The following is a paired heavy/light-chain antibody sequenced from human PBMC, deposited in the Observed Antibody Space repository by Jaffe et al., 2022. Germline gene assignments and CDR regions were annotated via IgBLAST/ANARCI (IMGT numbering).Light chain of an antibody. CDR2: EVS. J-gene: IGLJ2*01. Sequence: QSALTQPASVSGSPGQSITISCTGSSSDIGGYNYVSWYQQHPGKAPKLMIYEVSNRPSGVSNRFSGSKSGNTASLTISGLQAEDEADYYCSSYTSSSTPVVFGGGTKLTVL. CDR1: SSDIGGYNY. V-gene: IGLV2-14*01. CDR3: SSYTSSSTPVV.
Heavy chain of an antibody. Sequence: QVQLQESGPGLVKPSETLSLTCTVSGGSVSSGSYYWSWIRQPPGKGLEWIGYITYSGSTNYNPSLKSRVTMSLDTSKNQFSLKLSSVTAADTAVYYCARDIVGHFFDYWGQGTLVTVSS. J-gene: IGHJ4*02. V-gene: IGHV4-61*01. CDR1: GGSVSSGSYY. D-gene: IGHD2-15*01. CDR3: ARDIVGHFFDY. CDR2: ITYSGST.